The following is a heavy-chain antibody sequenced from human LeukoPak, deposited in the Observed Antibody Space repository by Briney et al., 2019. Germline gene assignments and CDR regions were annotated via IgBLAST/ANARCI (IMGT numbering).Heavy chain of an antibody. J-gene: IGHJ4*02. CDR1: GGTFSSYA. CDR3: ARYRNCDGSYYEPRLDY. Sequence: VASVKVSCKASGGTFSSYAISWVRQAPGQGLEWMGRIFPIFATANYAQKFQGRVTITADESTSTAYMELSSLRSEDTAVYYCARYRNCDGSYYEPRLDYWGQGTLVTVSS. CDR2: IFPIFATA. D-gene: IGHD3-22*01. V-gene: IGHV1-69*15.